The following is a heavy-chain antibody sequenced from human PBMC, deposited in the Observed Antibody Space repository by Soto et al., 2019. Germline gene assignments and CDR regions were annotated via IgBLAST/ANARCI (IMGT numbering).Heavy chain of an antibody. J-gene: IGHJ6*02. CDR1: GGTFSSYA. CDR2: IIPIFDTA. CDR3: ARHDCISSSCYYYYDYGMDV. V-gene: IGHV1-69*12. Sequence: QVQLVQSGAEVKKPGSSVKVSCQASGGTFSSYAISWVRQAPGQGLEWMGGIIPIFDTANYAQKFQGRVTITADESTSTAYMELSSLRSEDTAVYYCARHDCISSSCYYYYDYGMDVWGQGTTVTVSS. D-gene: IGHD2-2*01.